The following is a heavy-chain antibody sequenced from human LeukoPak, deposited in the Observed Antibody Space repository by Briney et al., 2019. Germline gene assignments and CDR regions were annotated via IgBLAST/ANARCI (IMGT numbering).Heavy chain of an antibody. Sequence: GASVKVSCKASGYTFTDYYLHWLRQAPGQGLEWMGWMHPNSGGTNYAQNFQGRVTMTRDTSITTAYMELSRLTSDDTAVYYCASLAHFEGSTYYPDFWGQGTLVTVSS. CDR3: ASLAHFEGSTYYPDF. V-gene: IGHV1-2*02. J-gene: IGHJ4*02. CDR2: MHPNSGGT. CDR1: GYTFTDYY. D-gene: IGHD3-22*01.